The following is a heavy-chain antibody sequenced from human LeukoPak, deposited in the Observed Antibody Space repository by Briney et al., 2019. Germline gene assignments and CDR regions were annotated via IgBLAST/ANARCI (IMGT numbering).Heavy chain of an antibody. CDR2: IYDRGST. CDR3: AKIEVGRFDP. V-gene: IGHV4-59*11. D-gene: IGHD1-26*01. J-gene: IGHJ5*02. CDR1: GASISSHY. Sequence: SETQSLTCTVTGASISSHYWCWIRQTPGTGLEWIGDIYDRGSTTYNPSLKSRVSISVDTSRNQFSLNLRSVTAADTAVYYCAKIEVGRFDPWGQGTLVTVSS.